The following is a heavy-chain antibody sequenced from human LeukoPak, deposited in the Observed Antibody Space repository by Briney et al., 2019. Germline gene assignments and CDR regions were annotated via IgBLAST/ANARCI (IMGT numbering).Heavy chain of an antibody. V-gene: IGHV3-30*03. CDR3: ARDGPSGSYDAFDI. J-gene: IGHJ3*02. D-gene: IGHD1-26*01. CDR2: ISYDGSNK. CDR1: GFTFSSYG. Sequence: GGSLRLSCAASGFTFSSYGMHWVRQAPGKGLEWVAVISYDGSNKYYADSVKGRFTISRDNSKNTLYLQMNSLRAEDTAVYYCARDGPSGSYDAFDIWGQGTMVTVSS.